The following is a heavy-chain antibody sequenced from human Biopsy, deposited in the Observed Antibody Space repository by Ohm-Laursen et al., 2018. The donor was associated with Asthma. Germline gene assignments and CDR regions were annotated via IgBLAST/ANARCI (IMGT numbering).Heavy chain of an antibody. J-gene: IGHJ6*02. D-gene: IGHD6-19*01. V-gene: IGHV1-69*13. CDR3: ARCQVGYSSGWSLLLKKIYYSGMDV. CDR2: IMTVFGTT. CDR1: GGTFSNFA. Sequence: SVKVSCKAPGGTFSNFAISWVRQAPGQGLEWLGGIMTVFGTTNYAQKFQGRVTITADESTSTAYMEVTSLRSEDTGIYYCARCQVGYSSGWSLLLKKIYYSGMDVWGQGTAVTVSS.